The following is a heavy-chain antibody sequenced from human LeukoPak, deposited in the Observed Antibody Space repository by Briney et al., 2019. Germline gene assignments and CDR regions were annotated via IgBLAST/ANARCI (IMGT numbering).Heavy chain of an antibody. Sequence: SETLSLTCTVSGGSISSYYWSWIRQPPGKGLEWIGYIFYSGSTNYNPPLKSRVTISVDTSKNQFSLKLSSVTAADTAVYYCARDQNRAFDIWGQGTMVTVSS. CDR3: ARDQNRAFDI. J-gene: IGHJ3*02. CDR2: IFYSGST. CDR1: GGSISSYY. V-gene: IGHV4-59*01.